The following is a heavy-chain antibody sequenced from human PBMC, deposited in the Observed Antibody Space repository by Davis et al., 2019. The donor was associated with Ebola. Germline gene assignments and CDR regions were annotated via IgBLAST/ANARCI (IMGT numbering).Heavy chain of an antibody. D-gene: IGHD2-2*02. J-gene: IGHJ6*03. V-gene: IGHV3-21*01. Sequence: GESLKISCAASGFTFSIYSMNWVRQAPGKGLEWVSSISSSSSYIYYADSVKGRFTISRDNAKNSLYLQMNSLRDEDTAVYYCARDGVIVVVPAAIRGYYYYYMDVWGKGTTVTVSS. CDR1: GFTFSIYS. CDR3: ARDGVIVVVPAAIRGYYYYYMDV. CDR2: ISSSSSYI.